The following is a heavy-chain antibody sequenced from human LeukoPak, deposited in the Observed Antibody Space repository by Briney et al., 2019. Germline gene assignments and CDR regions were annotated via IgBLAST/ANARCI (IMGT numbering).Heavy chain of an antibody. Sequence: PGGSLRLSCAVSGFDFGDYTMHWVRQPPGKGLEWVSLISWNSGSIKYTESVKGRSTISRDNSKNSLYLQMSSLRTEDTALYYCARDIYDSGDFRGDFWGQGTLVTVSS. CDR3: ARDIYDSGDFRGDF. V-gene: IGHV3-43*01. D-gene: IGHD3-22*01. CDR1: GFDFGDYT. CDR2: ISWNSGSI. J-gene: IGHJ4*02.